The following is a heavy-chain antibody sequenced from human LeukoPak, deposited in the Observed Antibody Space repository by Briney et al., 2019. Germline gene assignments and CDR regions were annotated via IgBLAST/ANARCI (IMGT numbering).Heavy chain of an antibody. CDR3: ATDMLGGSGSSDY. Sequence: GGSLRLSCAASGFIFSDYTMNWVRQAPGKGLEWVSSITSSSNYIYYADSMKGRFTVSRDNAKNSLYLQMSSLRDEDTAVYYCATDMLGGSGSSDYWGQGTLVTVSS. CDR1: GFIFSDYT. D-gene: IGHD3-10*01. CDR2: ITSSSNYI. J-gene: IGHJ4*02. V-gene: IGHV3-21*01.